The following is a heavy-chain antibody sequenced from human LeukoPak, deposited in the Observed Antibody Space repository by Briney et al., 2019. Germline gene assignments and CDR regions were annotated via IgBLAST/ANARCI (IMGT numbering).Heavy chain of an antibody. CDR2: IYHSGST. CDR3: ARRAEYSSSLD. D-gene: IGHD6-6*01. Sequence: SETLSLTCAVSGYSISSGYYWGWIRQPPGKGLEWIGSIYHSGSTCYNPSLKSRVTISVDTSKNQFSLKLSSVTAADTAVYYCARRAEYSSSLDWGQGTLVTVSS. V-gene: IGHV4-38-2*01. J-gene: IGHJ4*02. CDR1: GYSISSGYY.